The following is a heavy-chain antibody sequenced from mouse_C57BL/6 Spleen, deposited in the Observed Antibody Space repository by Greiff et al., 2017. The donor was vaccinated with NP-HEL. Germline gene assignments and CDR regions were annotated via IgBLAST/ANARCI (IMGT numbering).Heavy chain of an antibody. D-gene: IGHD1-1*01. V-gene: IGHV1-52*01. Sequence: VQLQQPGAELVRPGSSVKLSCKASGYTFTSYWMHWVKQRPIQGLEWIGNIDPSDSETHYNQKFKDKATLTVDKSSSTAYMQLSSLTSEDSAVYYCARLWPTELAMDYWGQGTSVTVSS. J-gene: IGHJ4*01. CDR1: GYTFTSYW. CDR2: IDPSDSET. CDR3: ARLWPTELAMDY.